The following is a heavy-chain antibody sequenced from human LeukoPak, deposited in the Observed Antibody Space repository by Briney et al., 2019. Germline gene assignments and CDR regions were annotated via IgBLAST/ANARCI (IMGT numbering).Heavy chain of an antibody. J-gene: IGHJ6*02. V-gene: IGHV4-61*02. CDR3: ARDRKRITMVRGVTQMTYYYGMDV. D-gene: IGHD3-10*01. CDR2: IYTSGST. CDR1: GGSISSGSYY. Sequence: SETLSLTCTVSGGSISSGSYYWSWIRQPAGKGLEWIGRIYTSGSTNYNPSLKSRVTISVDTSKNQFSLKLSSVTAADTAVYYCARDRKRITMVRGVTQMTYYYGMDVWGQGTTVTVSS.